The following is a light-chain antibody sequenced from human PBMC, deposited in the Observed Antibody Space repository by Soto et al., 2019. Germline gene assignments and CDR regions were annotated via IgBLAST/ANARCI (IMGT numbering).Light chain of an antibody. CDR3: QQRSNWL. CDR2: DAS. Sequence: DIVMTQSPGTLSVSPGERATLFCRASQSVRSSLAWYQQKPGQAPRLFIYDASTRATGIPARFSGSGSGTEFTLTISSLQSEDFAVYYCQQRSNWLFGPGTKVDIK. V-gene: IGKV3-15*01. CDR1: QSVRSS. J-gene: IGKJ3*01.